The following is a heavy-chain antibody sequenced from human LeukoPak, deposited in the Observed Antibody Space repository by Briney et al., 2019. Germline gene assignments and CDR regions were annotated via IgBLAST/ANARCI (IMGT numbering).Heavy chain of an antibody. J-gene: IGHJ5*01. D-gene: IGHD3-10*01. V-gene: IGHV4-59*01. CDR2: IYYSGST. Sequence: SETLSLTCTVSGGSISSYYWSWIRQPPGKGLEWIGYIYYSGSTNYKPSLKSRVTISVDTSKNQFSLKLSSVTAADTAVYYCARGGYYGSGNDXRFDXWXXXTLVTVS. CDR3: ARGGYYGSGNDXRFDX. CDR1: GGSISSYY.